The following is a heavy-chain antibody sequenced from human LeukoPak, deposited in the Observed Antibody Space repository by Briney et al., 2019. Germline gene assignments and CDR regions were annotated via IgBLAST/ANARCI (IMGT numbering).Heavy chain of an antibody. D-gene: IGHD5-18*01. J-gene: IGHJ4*02. Sequence: GASVKVSCKASGYTFTGYYLHWVRQAPGQGLEWMEWINPNSGGTNYAQKFQGRVTMTRDTSISTAYMELSSLRSDDTAVYYCARDPPQDIVDTTMVINYWGQGTLVTVSS. CDR3: ARDPPQDIVDTTMVINY. CDR1: GYTFTGYY. CDR2: INPNSGGT. V-gene: IGHV1-2*02.